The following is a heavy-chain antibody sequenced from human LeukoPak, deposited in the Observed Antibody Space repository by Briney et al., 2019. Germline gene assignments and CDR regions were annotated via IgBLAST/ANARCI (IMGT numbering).Heavy chain of an antibody. CDR1: GFTFSNAW. Sequence: GGSLRLSCAASGFTFSNAWMSWVRQAPGKGLEWVGRIKSKTDGGTTDYAAPVKGRFTISRDDSKNTLYLQMNSLKTEDTAVYYCTEVTTSTRYYYYGMDVWGRGTTVTVSS. J-gene: IGHJ6*02. CDR2: IKSKTDGGTT. D-gene: IGHD4-17*01. V-gene: IGHV3-15*01. CDR3: TEVTTSTRYYYYGMDV.